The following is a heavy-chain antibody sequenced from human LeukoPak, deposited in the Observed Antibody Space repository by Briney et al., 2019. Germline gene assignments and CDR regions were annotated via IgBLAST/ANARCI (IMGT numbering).Heavy chain of an antibody. CDR3: ARAYKDRSLAGKKEFFQH. Sequence: GGSLRLSCAASGFTFDNYTMNWVRQVPGKGLEWISLISWNSGTIGYADSVKGRFTISRDNANNFLYLQMNSLRAEDTALYYCARAYKDRSLAGKKEFFQHWGQGTLVTVSS. J-gene: IGHJ1*01. D-gene: IGHD6-19*01. CDR1: GFTFDNYT. V-gene: IGHV3-9*01. CDR2: ISWNSGTI.